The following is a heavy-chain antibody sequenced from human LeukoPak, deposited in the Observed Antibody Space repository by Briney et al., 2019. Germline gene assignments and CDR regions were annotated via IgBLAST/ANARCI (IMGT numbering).Heavy chain of an antibody. D-gene: IGHD3-10*01. J-gene: IGHJ4*02. Sequence: PSETLSLTCTVSSGSISSYYWSWIRQPPGKGLEWIGYIYYSGSTNYNPSLKRRVTISVDTSKNQFSLKLSSVTAADTAVYYCARSPPMVRGVTPFDYWGQGTLVTVSS. CDR1: SGSISSYY. CDR3: ARSPPMVRGVTPFDY. V-gene: IGHV4-59*01. CDR2: IYYSGST.